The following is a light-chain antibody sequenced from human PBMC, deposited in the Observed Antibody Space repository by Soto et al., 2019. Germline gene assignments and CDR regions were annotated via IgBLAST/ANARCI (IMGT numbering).Light chain of an antibody. V-gene: IGKV3-15*01. CDR3: QQYNDYPWT. CDR2: GAS. CDR1: QSVSSN. Sequence: EIVMTQSPATLSVSPGERATLSCRASQSVSSNLAWYQQKFGQPPRLLIYGASTRATGIPARFSGSGSGTEFTLTISSLQPDDFATYYCQQYNDYPWTFGQGTKVDI. J-gene: IGKJ1*01.